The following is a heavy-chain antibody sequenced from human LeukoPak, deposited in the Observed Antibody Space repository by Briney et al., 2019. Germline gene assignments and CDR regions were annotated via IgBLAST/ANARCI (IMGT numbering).Heavy chain of an antibody. V-gene: IGHV1-2*02. CDR1: GYTFTGYN. J-gene: IGHJ4*02. Sequence: GASVKVSCKASGYTFTGYNMHWVRQAPGQGLEWMGWINPNSGGTNYAQKFQGRVTMTWDTSISTAYMELSRLRSDDTAVYYCARDFGGSYRFVDYWGQGTLVTVSS. CDR3: ARDFGGSYRFVDY. CDR2: INPNSGGT. D-gene: IGHD1-26*01.